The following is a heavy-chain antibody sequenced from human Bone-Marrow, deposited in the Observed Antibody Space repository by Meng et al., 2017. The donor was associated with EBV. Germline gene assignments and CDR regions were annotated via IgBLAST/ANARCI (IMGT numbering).Heavy chain of an antibody. Sequence: GQLVQSGAEVKKPGSSVKVPCKASGGNFRISAISWLPQAPGQGLEWMGGFLPILGAPNYAQRFQDRVTITADESTSTGYMELSSLRSDDTAVYYCARESERGYSSDYWGQGTLVTVSS. V-gene: IGHV1-69*01. CDR2: FLPILGAP. CDR1: GGNFRISA. D-gene: IGHD5-18*01. J-gene: IGHJ4*02. CDR3: ARESERGYSSDY.